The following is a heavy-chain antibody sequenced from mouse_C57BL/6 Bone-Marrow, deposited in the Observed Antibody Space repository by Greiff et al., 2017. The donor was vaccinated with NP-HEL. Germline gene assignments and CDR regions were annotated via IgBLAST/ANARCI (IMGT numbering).Heavy chain of an antibody. V-gene: IGHV1-52*01. CDR2: IDPSDSET. CDR1: GYTFTSYW. D-gene: IGHD1-1*01. CDR3: ARERGVVDYHAMDY. J-gene: IGHJ4*01. Sequence: QVHVKQPGAELVRPGSSVKLSFKASGYTFTSYWMHWVKQRPIQGLEWIGNIDPSDSETHYNQKFKDKATLTVDKSSSTAYMQLSSLTSEDSAVYYCARERGVVDYHAMDYWGQGTSVTVSS.